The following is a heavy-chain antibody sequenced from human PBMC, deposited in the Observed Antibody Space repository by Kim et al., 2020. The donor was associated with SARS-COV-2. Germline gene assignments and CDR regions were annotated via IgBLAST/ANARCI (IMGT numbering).Heavy chain of an antibody. V-gene: IGHV3-23*01. CDR1: GFTFSSYA. D-gene: IGHD3-22*01. J-gene: IGHJ5*02. CDR3: AKVEVITRFDP. CDR2: ISGSAGST. Sequence: GGSLRLSCAASGFTFSSYAMSWVRQAPGKGLEWVSVISGSAGSTYYADSVKGRFTISRDNSKNTLYLQMNSLRAEDTAVYYCAKVEVITRFDPWGQGTLVTVSS.